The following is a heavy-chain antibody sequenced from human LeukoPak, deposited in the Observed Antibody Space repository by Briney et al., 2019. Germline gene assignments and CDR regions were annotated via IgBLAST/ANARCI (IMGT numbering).Heavy chain of an antibody. J-gene: IGHJ4*02. CDR3: ARPGIAVAGQRGYFDY. Sequence: ASVKVSCKASGYTFTGYYMYWVRQAPGQGLEWMGWINPNSGGTNYAQKFQGRVTMTRDTSISTAYMELSRLRSDDTAVYYCARPGIAVAGQRGYFDYWGQGTLVTVSS. V-gene: IGHV1-2*02. CDR1: GYTFTGYY. D-gene: IGHD6-19*01. CDR2: INPNSGGT.